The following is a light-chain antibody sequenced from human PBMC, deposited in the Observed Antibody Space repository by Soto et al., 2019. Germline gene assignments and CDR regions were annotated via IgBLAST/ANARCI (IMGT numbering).Light chain of an antibody. CDR1: DDINNY. Sequence: DIHLTQSPSTLSASLGDRVTITCQASDDINNYLNWYQQKPGKAPKFLIYDASSLQSGVPSRFSGSGSGTEFTLTISSLQSEDFAVYYCQQYNNWWTFGQGTTVDIK. J-gene: IGKJ1*01. CDR2: DAS. CDR3: QQYNNWWT. V-gene: IGKV1-16*01.